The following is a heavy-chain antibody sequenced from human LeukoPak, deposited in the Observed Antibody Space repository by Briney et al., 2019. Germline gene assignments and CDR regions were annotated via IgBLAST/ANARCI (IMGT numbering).Heavy chain of an antibody. Sequence: PSETLSLTCTVSGYSISSGYYWGWIRQPPGKGLGWIGSIYHSGSTYYNPSLKSRVTISVDTSKNQFSLKLSSVTAADTAVYYCARDLLLVVVPAAIEDWFDPWGQGTLVTVSS. J-gene: IGHJ5*02. CDR1: GYSISSGYY. CDR2: IYHSGST. V-gene: IGHV4-38-2*02. CDR3: ARDLLLVVVPAAIEDWFDP. D-gene: IGHD2-2*01.